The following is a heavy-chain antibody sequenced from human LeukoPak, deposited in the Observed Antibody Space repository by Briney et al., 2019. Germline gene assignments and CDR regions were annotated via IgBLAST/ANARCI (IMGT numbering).Heavy chain of an antibody. J-gene: IGHJ4*02. CDR2: IYSGGST. D-gene: IGHD1-26*01. V-gene: IGHV3-53*01. CDR1: GFTVSSNY. Sequence: GGSLRLSCAASGFTVSSNYMSWVRQAPGKGLEWVSVIYSGGSTYYADSVKGRFTISRDNSKNTLYLQMNSLRAEDTAVYYWARGVVGATADYFDYWGQGTLVTVSS. CDR3: ARGVVGATADYFDY.